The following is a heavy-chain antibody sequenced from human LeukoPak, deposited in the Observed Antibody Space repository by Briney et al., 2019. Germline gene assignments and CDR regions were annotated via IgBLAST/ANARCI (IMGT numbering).Heavy chain of an antibody. CDR3: ASTGSPYYYGMDV. V-gene: IGHV4-59*08. CDR2: IYYSGST. Sequence: PSETLSLTCTVSGGSISSYYWSWIRQPPGKGLEWIGYIYYSGSTNYNPSLKSRVTISVDTSKNQFSLELSSVTAADTAVYYCASTGSPYYYGMDVWGQGTTVTVSS. CDR1: GGSISSYY. J-gene: IGHJ6*02.